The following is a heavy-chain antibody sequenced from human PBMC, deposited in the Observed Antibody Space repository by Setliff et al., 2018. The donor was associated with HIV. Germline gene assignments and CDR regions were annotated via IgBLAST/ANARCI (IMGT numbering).Heavy chain of an antibody. CDR1: GGSISGHY. D-gene: IGHD6-19*01. CDR3: ARDRSSGRGYYSYYYMDV. Sequence: SETLSLTCTVSGGSISGHYWNWIRQPAGGGLEWIGRIYTSGSTNYNPSLKSRVTISVDTSKNQFSLKLSSVTAADTAVYYCARDRSSGRGYYSYYYMDVWGKGTTVTVSS. J-gene: IGHJ6*03. CDR2: IYTSGST. V-gene: IGHV4-4*07.